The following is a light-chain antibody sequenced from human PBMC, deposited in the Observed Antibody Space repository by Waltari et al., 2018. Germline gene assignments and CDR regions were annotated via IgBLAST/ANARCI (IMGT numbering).Light chain of an antibody. CDR3: QVYNTNSDHVV. CDR1: NLGRTR. CDR2: DDT. J-gene: IGLJ2*01. Sequence: SYVLTQPPSVSVAPGQPAKITCGGHNLGRTRVTWYQQKPGQAPVLVVYDDTDRPTVIPERFSGSNSGNTATLTTSSVEAGDEADYYCQVYNTNSDHVVFGGGTKLTVL. V-gene: IGLV3-21*02.